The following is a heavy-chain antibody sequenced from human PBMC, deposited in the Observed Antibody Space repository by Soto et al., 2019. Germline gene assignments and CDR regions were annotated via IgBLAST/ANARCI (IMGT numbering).Heavy chain of an antibody. J-gene: IGHJ4*02. V-gene: IGHV3-23*01. D-gene: IGHD6-13*01. CDR2: ISGSGGST. Sequence: EVQLLESGGGLVQPGGSLRLSCAASGFTFSSYAMSWVRQAPGKGLEWVSAISGSGGSTYYADSVKGRFTISRDNSKNTLYLQMNSLRAEDTAVYYCAKLRYRQQLVKVTPHYWGQGTLVTVSS. CDR3: AKLRYRQQLVKVTPHY. CDR1: GFTFSSYA.